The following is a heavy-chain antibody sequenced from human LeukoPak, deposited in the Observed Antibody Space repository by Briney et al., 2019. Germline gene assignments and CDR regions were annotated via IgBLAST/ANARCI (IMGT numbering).Heavy chain of an antibody. CDR1: GFTFSTYA. D-gene: IGHD2-21*02. V-gene: IGHV3-23*01. Sequence: GSLRLSCAASGFTFSTYATSLGPQAPGERLGRGSAISGSGGSTTYADYVKGRFTISTDNTNNTLYLQMNSLRAEDTAVYYCAKDMSIVVVTASFAYWGQGTLVTVSS. CDR3: AKDMSIVVVTASFAY. J-gene: IGHJ4*02. CDR2: ISGSGGST.